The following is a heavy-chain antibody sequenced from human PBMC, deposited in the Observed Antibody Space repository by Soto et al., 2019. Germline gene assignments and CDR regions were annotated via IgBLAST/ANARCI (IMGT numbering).Heavy chain of an antibody. CDR1: GFSLTNARMG. Sequence: QVTLKESGPVLVKPTETLTLTCTVSGFSLTNARMGVTWIRQPPGKALEWLAHIFSNDEKSYSTSLKSRLTNSRHNSKSQVVLTMTYMDPDDTATYNCARHAGVVGARPFDYWGQGTLVTVSS. J-gene: IGHJ4*02. CDR3: ARHAGVVGARPFDY. V-gene: IGHV2-26*01. CDR2: IFSNDEK. D-gene: IGHD1-26*01.